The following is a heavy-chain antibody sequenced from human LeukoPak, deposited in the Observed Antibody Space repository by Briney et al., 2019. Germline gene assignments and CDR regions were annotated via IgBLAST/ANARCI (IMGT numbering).Heavy chain of an antibody. J-gene: IGHJ5*02. Sequence: PGGSLRLSCAASGFTFSSYAMHWVRQAPGKGLEWVAVISYDGSNKYYADSVEGRFTISRDNSKNTLYLQMNSLRAEDTAVYYCAKCSGGSCYWFDPWGQGTLVTVSS. CDR2: ISYDGSNK. CDR1: GFTFSSYA. V-gene: IGHV3-30*04. D-gene: IGHD2-15*01. CDR3: AKCSGGSCYWFDP.